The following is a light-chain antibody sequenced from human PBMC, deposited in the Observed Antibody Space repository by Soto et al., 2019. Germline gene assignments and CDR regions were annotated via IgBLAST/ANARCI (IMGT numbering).Light chain of an antibody. J-gene: IGKJ1*01. CDR1: QSISSY. CDR3: QQSYSTPRT. V-gene: IGKV1-39*01. Sequence: DIQMTQSPSSLSASVGDRVTITCRASQSISSYLNWYQQTPGKAPKLLLYAASGLQSGVPSRFSGSGSGTDFTLTISSLQPEDFATYYCQQSYSTPRTFGQGTKVEIK. CDR2: AAS.